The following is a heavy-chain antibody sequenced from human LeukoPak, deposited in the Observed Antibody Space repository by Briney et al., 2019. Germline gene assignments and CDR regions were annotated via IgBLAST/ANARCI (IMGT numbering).Heavy chain of an antibody. J-gene: IGHJ4*02. CDR3: ARLNRDYGNY. Sequence: SETLSLTCTVSGDSISGNYWTWIRQPPGKGLEWIGSIYYSGRTYYNLSLKSRVTISVDTSKNQFSLKLSSVTAADTAVYFCARLNRDYGNYWGQGTLVAVSS. D-gene: IGHD4-17*01. CDR1: GDSISGNY. V-gene: IGHV4-59*05. CDR2: IYYSGRT.